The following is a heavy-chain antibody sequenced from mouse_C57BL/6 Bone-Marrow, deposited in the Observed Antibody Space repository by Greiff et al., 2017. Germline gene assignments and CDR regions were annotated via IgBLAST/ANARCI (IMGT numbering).Heavy chain of an antibody. Sequence: VMLVESGAELARPGASVKLSCKASGYTFTSYGISWVKQRTGQGLEWIGEIYPRSGNTYYNEKFKGKATLTADKSSSTAYMELRSLTSEDSAVYFCARRAVAPYWYFDVWGTGTTVTVSS. V-gene: IGHV1-81*01. CDR1: GYTFTSYG. D-gene: IGHD1-1*01. J-gene: IGHJ1*03. CDR2: IYPRSGNT. CDR3: ARRAVAPYWYFDV.